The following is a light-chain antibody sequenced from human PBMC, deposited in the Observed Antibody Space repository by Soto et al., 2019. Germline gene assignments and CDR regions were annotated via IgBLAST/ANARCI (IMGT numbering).Light chain of an antibody. Sequence: EIVLTQSPGTLSLSPGERATLSCRASQSVRNNYLAWYQQKPGQAPRLLIYGASSRAAGIPDRFSGSGSGTDFTLTISRLEPSDFAVYYCQQYGSSPMTFGQGTRLEIK. V-gene: IGKV3-20*01. CDR1: QSVRNNY. J-gene: IGKJ5*01. CDR3: QQYGSSPMT. CDR2: GAS.